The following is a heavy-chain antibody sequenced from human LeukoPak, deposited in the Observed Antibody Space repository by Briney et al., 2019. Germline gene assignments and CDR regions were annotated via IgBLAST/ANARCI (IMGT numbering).Heavy chain of an antibody. CDR2: INPNSGGT. CDR3: ARGYPRALDI. D-gene: IGHD5-18*01. CDR1: VYTFTVYY. V-gene: IGHV1-2*02. J-gene: IGHJ3*02. Sequence: GASVTVSCTSSVYTFTVYYMHWVRHAPGQGLEWMGWINPNSGGTNYAQKFQGRVTMTRDTSISTAYMELSRLRSDDTAVYYCARGYPRALDIWGQGTMVTVSS.